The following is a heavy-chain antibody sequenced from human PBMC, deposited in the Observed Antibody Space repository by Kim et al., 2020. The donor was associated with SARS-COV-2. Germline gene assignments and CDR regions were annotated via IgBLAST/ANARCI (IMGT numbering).Heavy chain of an antibody. J-gene: IGHJ6*02. Sequence: SVKGRFTIPRDNAKNSRYLQMNSLRDEDTAVYYCARGGGLFYYYYYGMDVWGQGTTVTVSS. V-gene: IGHV3-48*02. CDR3: ARGGGLFYYYYYGMDV. D-gene: IGHD3-10*01.